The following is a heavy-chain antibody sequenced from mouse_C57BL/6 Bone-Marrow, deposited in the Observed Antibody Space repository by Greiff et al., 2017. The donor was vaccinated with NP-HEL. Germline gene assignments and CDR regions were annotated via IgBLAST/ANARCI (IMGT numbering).Heavy chain of an antibody. V-gene: IGHV1-69*01. D-gene: IGHD1-1*01. J-gene: IGHJ3*01. Sequence: VQLQQPGAELVMPGASVKLSCKASGYTFTSYWMHWVKQRPGQGLEWIGEIDPSDSYTNYNQKFKGKSTLTVDKSSSTAYMQLSSLTSEDSAVYYCARSYYGSSVWFAYWGQGTLVTVSA. CDR3: ARSYYGSSVWFAY. CDR1: GYTFTSYW. CDR2: IDPSDSYT.